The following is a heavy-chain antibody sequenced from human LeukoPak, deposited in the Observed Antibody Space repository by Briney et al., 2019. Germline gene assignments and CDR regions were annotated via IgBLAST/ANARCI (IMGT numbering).Heavy chain of an antibody. CDR2: ISGSGGST. CDR3: AKDPADYDILTGTFDY. V-gene: IGHV3-23*01. D-gene: IGHD3-9*01. J-gene: IGHJ4*02. CDR1: GFTFSSYA. Sequence: PGGPLRLSCAASGFTFSSYAMSWVRQAPGKGLEWVSAISGSGGSTYYADSVKGRFTISRDNSKNTLYLQMNSLRAEDTAVYYCAKDPADYDILTGTFDYWGQGTLVTVSS.